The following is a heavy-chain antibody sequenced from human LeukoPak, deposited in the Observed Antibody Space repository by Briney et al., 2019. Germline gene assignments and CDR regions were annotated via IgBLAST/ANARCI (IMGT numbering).Heavy chain of an antibody. Sequence: GGSLRLSCAASGFTFSSYAMSWVRQAPGKGLEWVSAISGSGGSTYYADSVKGRFTISKDNSKNTLYLQMNSLRAEDTAVYYCAKDQYSYGHNWFDPWGQGTLVTVSS. CDR3: AKDQYSYGHNWFDP. D-gene: IGHD5-18*01. CDR2: ISGSGGST. J-gene: IGHJ5*02. CDR1: GFTFSSYA. V-gene: IGHV3-23*01.